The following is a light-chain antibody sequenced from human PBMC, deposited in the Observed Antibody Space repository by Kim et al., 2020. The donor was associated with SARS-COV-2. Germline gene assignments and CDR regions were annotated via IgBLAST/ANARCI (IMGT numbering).Light chain of an antibody. CDR1: SSNIGAGFD. J-gene: IGLJ1*01. CDR2: AYT. CDR3: QSYDNSLSGSYV. V-gene: IGLV1-40*01. Sequence: QPVLTQPPSVSGAPGERVTISCTGSSSNIGAGFDVHWYQHLPGTVPKLLIYAYTNRPSGVPDRFSGSKSGTSATLAITGLQAEDEADYYCQSYDNSLSGSYVFGTGTKVTVL.